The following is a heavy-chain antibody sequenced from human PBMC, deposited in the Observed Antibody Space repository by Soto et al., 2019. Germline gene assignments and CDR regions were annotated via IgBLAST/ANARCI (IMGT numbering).Heavy chain of an antibody. V-gene: IGHV4-31*03. CDR3: ARDKEGNDFWSGYYRYYYYYGMDV. J-gene: IGHJ6*02. D-gene: IGHD3-3*01. CDR2: IYYSGST. CDR1: GGSISSGGYY. Sequence: SETLSLTCTVSGGSISSGGYYWSWIRQHPGKGLEWIGYIYYSGSTYYNPSLKSRVTISVDTSKNQFSLKLSSVTAADTAVYYCARDKEGNDFWSGYYRYYYYYGMDVWGQGTTVTVSS.